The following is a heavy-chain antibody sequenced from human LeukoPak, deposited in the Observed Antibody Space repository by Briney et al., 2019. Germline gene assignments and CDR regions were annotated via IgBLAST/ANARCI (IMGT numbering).Heavy chain of an antibody. D-gene: IGHD3-10*01. CDR1: GFTFSSYG. V-gene: IGHV3-30*18. CDR3: AKGYYYGPGSYYPPFDP. J-gene: IGHJ5*02. Sequence: GGSLRLPCAASGFTFSSYGMHWVRQAPGKGLEWVAVISYDGSNKYYADSVKGRFTISRDNSKNTLYLQMNSLRAEDTAVYYCAKGYYYGPGSYYPPFDPWGQGTLVTVSS. CDR2: ISYDGSNK.